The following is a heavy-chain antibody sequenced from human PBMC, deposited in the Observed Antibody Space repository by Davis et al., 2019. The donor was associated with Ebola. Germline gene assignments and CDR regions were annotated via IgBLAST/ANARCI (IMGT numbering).Heavy chain of an antibody. Sequence: PGGSLRLSCSASGFTFSSYAMHWVRQAPGKGLEYVSAISSNGGSTYYADSVKGRFTISRDNSKNTLYLQMSSLRAEDTAVYYCVKGDGYNALNVDYWGQGTLVTVSS. CDR1: GFTFSSYA. V-gene: IGHV3-64D*08. D-gene: IGHD5-24*01. CDR2: ISSNGGST. CDR3: VKGDGYNALNVDY. J-gene: IGHJ4*02.